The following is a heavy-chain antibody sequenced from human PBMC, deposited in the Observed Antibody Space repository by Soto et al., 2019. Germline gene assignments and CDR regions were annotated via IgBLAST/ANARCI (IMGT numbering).Heavy chain of an antibody. CDR3: ARHVLRYLTGGMDV. CDR2: ISGSGGST. J-gene: IGHJ6*02. V-gene: IGHV3-23*01. Sequence: HPGGSLRLSCAASGFTFSSYAMSWVRQAPGKGLEWVSAISGSGGSTYYADSVKGRFTISRDNSKNTLYLQMNSLRAEDTAVYYCARHVLRYLTGGMDVWGQGTTVTVSS. CDR1: GFTFSSYA. D-gene: IGHD3-9*01.